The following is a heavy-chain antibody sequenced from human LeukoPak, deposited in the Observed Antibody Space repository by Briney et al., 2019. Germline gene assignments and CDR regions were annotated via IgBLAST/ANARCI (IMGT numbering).Heavy chain of an antibody. CDR2: IYSGGST. CDR3: ATSLMDGWGSEYFHY. CDR1: GFAVSRNY. D-gene: IGHD5-24*01. V-gene: IGHV3-53*01. J-gene: IGHJ1*01. Sequence: PGGSLRLSCAATGFAVSRNYMNWVRQAPGKGLEWVSIIYSGGSTYYADSVKGRFTISRDFSKNAVYLQMNSLWAEDTAVYYCATSLMDGWGSEYFHYWGQGTLVTVSS.